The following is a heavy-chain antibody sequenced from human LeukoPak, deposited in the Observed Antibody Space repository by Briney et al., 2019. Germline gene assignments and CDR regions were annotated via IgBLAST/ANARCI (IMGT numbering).Heavy chain of an antibody. D-gene: IGHD3-9*01. CDR3: AKDRRDDILTGYPDY. Sequence: GRSLRLSCAASGFTFDDYAMHWVRQAPGKGLEWVSGISWNSGSIGYADSVKGRFTISRDNAKNSLYLQMNSLRAEDTALYYCAKDRRDDILTGYPDYWGQGTLVTVSS. J-gene: IGHJ4*02. CDR2: ISWNSGSI. CDR1: GFTFDDYA. V-gene: IGHV3-9*01.